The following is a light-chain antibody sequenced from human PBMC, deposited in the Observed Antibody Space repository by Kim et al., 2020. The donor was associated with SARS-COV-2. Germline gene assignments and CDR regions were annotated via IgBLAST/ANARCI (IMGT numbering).Light chain of an antibody. V-gene: IGLV3-1*01. Sequence: SYELTQPPSMSVSPGQTASIPCSGDKLGNKYASWYQQKPGQAPVLVIYQDIKRPSGIPERFSGSNSGNTATLTISGTQAVDEADYYCQTWDISTGVFGGGTKLTVL. CDR1: KLGNKY. J-gene: IGLJ3*02. CDR2: QDI. CDR3: QTWDISTGV.